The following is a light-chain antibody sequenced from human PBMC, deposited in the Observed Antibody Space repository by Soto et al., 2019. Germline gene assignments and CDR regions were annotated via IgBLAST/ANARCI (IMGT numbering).Light chain of an antibody. Sequence: ETVLTQSPGTLSLSPGERATLSCRASQSAFSSYLAWFQKKPGQAPRLPIYGASSRATGVPDRFSGSGSGTDFTLTISRLEPEDFAVYYCHQYGSSPWTLGQGTKVEIK. CDR1: QSAFSSY. CDR2: GAS. J-gene: IGKJ1*01. CDR3: HQYGSSPWT. V-gene: IGKV3-20*01.